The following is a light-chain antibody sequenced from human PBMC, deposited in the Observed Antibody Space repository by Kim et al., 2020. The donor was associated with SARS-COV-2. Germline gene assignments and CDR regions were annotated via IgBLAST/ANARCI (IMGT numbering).Light chain of an antibody. J-gene: IGKJ4*01. CDR2: KVS. CDR3: LQGYHSLT. CDR1: QSLVHSDGNTY. Sequence: DVVMTQSPLSLPVTLGKPASISCRSSQSLVHSDGNTYLNWFQHRPGQSPRRLIYKVSNRDSGVPDRFSGSGSGTDFTLKISRVEAEDVGVYYSLQGYHSLTFGGGTKVDIK. V-gene: IGKV2-30*02.